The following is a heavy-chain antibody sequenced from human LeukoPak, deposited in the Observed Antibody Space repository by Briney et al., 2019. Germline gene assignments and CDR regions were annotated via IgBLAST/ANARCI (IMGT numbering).Heavy chain of an antibody. CDR1: GFNVTTNY. CDR2: IYSGGTT. V-gene: IGHV3-53*01. D-gene: IGHD5-24*01. Sequence: PGGSLRLSCAASGFNVTTNYMSWVRQAPGKGLEWVSVIYSGGTTYYADSVKGRFTISRDISKNTLSLQMNSLRAEDTAVYYCARGRRDGYSLGYWGQGTLVAVSS. J-gene: IGHJ4*02. CDR3: ARGRRDGYSLGY.